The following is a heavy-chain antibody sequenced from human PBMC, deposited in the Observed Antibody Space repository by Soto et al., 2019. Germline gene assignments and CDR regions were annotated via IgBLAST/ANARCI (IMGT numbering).Heavy chain of an antibody. CDR1: GYTFTSYG. CDR2: ISAYNGNT. Sequence: QVQLVQSGAEVKKPGASVKVSCKASGYTFTSYGISWVRQAPGQGLEWMGWISAYNGNTKYAQKRQGRVTMTTSTATSTAYLELRSLRCGHTAADYRARRASPMDVWGQGSTVTVSS. J-gene: IGHJ6*02. CDR3: ARRASPMDV. V-gene: IGHV1-18*01.